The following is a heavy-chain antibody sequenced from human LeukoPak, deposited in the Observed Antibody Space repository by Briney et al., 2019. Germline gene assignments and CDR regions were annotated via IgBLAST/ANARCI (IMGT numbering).Heavy chain of an antibody. J-gene: IGHJ1*01. D-gene: IGHD3-22*01. V-gene: IGHV3-23*01. CDR2: ISSSDSST. CDR3: ARDGDSSGYYYKAEYFQH. Sequence: GGSLRLSCAASGFTFSSYAMSWVRQAPGKGLEWISGISSSDSSTYYADSVKGRFTISRDNSKNTLYLQMNSLRAEDTAVYYCARDGDSSGYYYKAEYFQHWGQGTLVTVSS. CDR1: GFTFSSYA.